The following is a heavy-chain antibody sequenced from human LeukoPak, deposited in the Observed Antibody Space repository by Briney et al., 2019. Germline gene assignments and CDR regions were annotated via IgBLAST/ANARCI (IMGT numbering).Heavy chain of an antibody. CDR3: VRSMGCVWGMASDI. V-gene: IGHV3-48*02. CDR2: ISSGSGSI. Sequence: GGSLRLSCAASGFTFSTYAMSWVRQAPGKGLEWVSHISSGSGSISYADSVKGRFTISRDNAKNSPYLQMNSLRDEDTAVYYCVRSMGCVWGMASDIWGQGTMVTVSS. J-gene: IGHJ3*02. D-gene: IGHD3-16*01. CDR1: GFTFSTYA.